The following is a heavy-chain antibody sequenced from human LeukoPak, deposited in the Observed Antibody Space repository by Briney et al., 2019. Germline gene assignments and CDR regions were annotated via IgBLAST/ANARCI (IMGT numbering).Heavy chain of an antibody. CDR3: ARDRAWNYFDY. CDR1: GFTFSSYW. D-gene: IGHD3-3*01. J-gene: IGHJ4*02. Sequence: GGSLRLSCAASGFTFSSYWMSWVRQAPGKGLEWVAVISNDGSRKYYAHSVEGRFTISRDNSKNTLYLQMDSLRAEDTAVYYCARDRAWNYFDYWGQGTLVTVSS. CDR2: ISNDGSRK. V-gene: IGHV3-30*03.